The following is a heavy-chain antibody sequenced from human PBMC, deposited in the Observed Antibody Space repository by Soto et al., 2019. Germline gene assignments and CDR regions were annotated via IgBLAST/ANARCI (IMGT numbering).Heavy chain of an antibody. V-gene: IGHV3-23*01. Sequence: GGSLRLSCAASGFTFSSYAMSWVRQAPGKGLEWVSAISGSGGSTYYADSVKGRFTISRDNSKNTLYLQMNSLRAEDTAVYYCAKARQDIVVVVAAALSTGYFDYWGQGTLVTVSS. CDR2: ISGSGGST. D-gene: IGHD2-15*01. CDR1: GFTFSSYA. CDR3: AKARQDIVVVVAAALSTGYFDY. J-gene: IGHJ4*02.